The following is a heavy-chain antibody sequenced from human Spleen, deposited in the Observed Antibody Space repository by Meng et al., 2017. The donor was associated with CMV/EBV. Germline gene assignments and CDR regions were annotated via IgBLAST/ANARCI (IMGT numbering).Heavy chain of an antibody. CDR3: APRQAGSIAAAGVDY. CDR1: GFTFSSYA. D-gene: IGHD6-13*01. J-gene: IGHJ4*02. CDR2: ISGSGGST. Sequence: GESLKISCAASGFTFSSYAMSWVRQAPGKGLEWVSAISGSGGSTYYADSVKGRFTISRDNSKNTLYLQMNSLRAEDTAVYYCAPRQAGSIAAAGVDYWGQGTLVTVSS. V-gene: IGHV3-23*01.